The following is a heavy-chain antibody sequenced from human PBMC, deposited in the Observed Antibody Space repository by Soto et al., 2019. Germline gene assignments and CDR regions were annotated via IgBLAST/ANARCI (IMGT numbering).Heavy chain of an antibody. Sequence: QLQLQESGPGLVKPSESLSLTCTVSGGSISSSSYYWGWIRQPPGKWLEGIGSISYSGSTYYNPSLKSRVTLSVDTSKDQVSLKLSSVSAADTDVYSCAKCELGDAFDLWGRGTMVTVSS. J-gene: IGHJ3*01. CDR3: AKCELGDAFDL. D-gene: IGHD1-26*01. CDR2: ISYSGST. V-gene: IGHV4-39*01. CDR1: GGSISSSSYY.